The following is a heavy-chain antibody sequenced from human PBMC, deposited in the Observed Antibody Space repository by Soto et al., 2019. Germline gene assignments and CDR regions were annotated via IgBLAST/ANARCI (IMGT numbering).Heavy chain of an antibody. V-gene: IGHV3-21*01. CDR1: GFTFSSYS. D-gene: IGHD6-19*01. CDR3: AKSGPESSGWYPTY. Sequence: GGSLRLSCAASGFTFSSYSMNWVRQAPGKGLEWVSSISSSSSYIYYVDSVKGRFTISRDNAKNSLYLQMNSLRAEDTAVYYCAKSGPESSGWYPTYWGQGTLVTVSS. CDR2: ISSSSSYI. J-gene: IGHJ4*02.